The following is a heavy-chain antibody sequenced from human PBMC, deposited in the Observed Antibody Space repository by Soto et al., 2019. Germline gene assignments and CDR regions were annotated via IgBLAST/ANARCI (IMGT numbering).Heavy chain of an antibody. J-gene: IGHJ4*02. CDR2: IYYSGST. D-gene: IGHD6-13*01. V-gene: IGHV4-31*03. CDR3: ARDAIAATTRGFDY. Sequence: SETLSLTCTVSGGSISSGGYYWSWIRQHPGKGLEWIGYIYYSGSTYYNPSLKSRVTISVDTSKNQFSLKLSSVTAADTAVYYCARDAIAATTRGFDYWGQGTLVTVSS. CDR1: GGSISSGGYY.